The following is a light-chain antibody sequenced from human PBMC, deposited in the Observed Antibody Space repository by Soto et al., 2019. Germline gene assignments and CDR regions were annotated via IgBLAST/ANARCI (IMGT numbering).Light chain of an antibody. CDR3: CSYTSSSTLV. CDR1: SSDVGGYNY. Sequence: QSALTQPASVSGSPGQPITISWTGTSSDVGGYNYVSWYHQHPGKAPKLMIYDVSNRPSGVSNRFSGSKSGNTASLTISGLQAEDEADYYCCSYTSSSTLVFGTGTKVTVL. CDR2: DVS. J-gene: IGLJ1*01. V-gene: IGLV2-14*01.